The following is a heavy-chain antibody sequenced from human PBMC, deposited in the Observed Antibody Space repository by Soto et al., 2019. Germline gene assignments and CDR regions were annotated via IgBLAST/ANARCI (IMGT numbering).Heavy chain of an antibody. CDR1: GYTFTSYD. CDR2: MNPNSGNT. Sequence: GASVKVSCKASGYTFTSYDINWVRQATGQGLEWMGWMNPNSGNTGYAQKFQGRVTMTRNTSISTAYMELSSLRSEDTAVYYCARVGSGWYTVYGMDVWGQGTTVTVSS. J-gene: IGHJ6*02. V-gene: IGHV1-8*01. CDR3: ARVGSGWYTVYGMDV. D-gene: IGHD6-19*01.